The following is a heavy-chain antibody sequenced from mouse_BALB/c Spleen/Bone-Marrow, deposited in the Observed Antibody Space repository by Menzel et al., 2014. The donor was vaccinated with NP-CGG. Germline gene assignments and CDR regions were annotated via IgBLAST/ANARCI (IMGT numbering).Heavy chain of an antibody. CDR3: ARDYYGFSYGFAY. V-gene: IGHV1-18*01. J-gene: IGHJ3*01. CDR1: GYSFTGYT. CDR2: INPYNGGT. D-gene: IGHD1-1*01. Sequence: EVQLQESGPELVKPGASMKISCKASGYSFTGYTMNWVKQSHGKNLEWIGLINPYNGGTNYNQKFKGKATLTVDKSSSTAYMELLSLTSEDSAVYYCARDYYGFSYGFAYWGQGTLVTVSA.